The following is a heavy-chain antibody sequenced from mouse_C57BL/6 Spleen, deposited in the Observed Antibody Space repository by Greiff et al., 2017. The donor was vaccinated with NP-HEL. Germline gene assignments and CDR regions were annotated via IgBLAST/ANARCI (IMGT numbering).Heavy chain of an antibody. CDR2: ILPGSGST. Sequence: VQLQQSGAELMKPGASVKLSCKATGYTFTGYWIEWVKQRPGHGLEWIGEILPGSGSTNDNEKFKGKATFTADTSSNTAYMQLSSLTTEDSAIYYCARRWDPYFDYWGQGTTLTVSS. CDR3: ARRWDPYFDY. V-gene: IGHV1-9*01. CDR1: GYTFTGYW. D-gene: IGHD4-1*01. J-gene: IGHJ2*01.